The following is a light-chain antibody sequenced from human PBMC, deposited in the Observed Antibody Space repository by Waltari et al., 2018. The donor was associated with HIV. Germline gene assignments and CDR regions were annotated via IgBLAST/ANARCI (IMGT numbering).Light chain of an antibody. Sequence: QSALTHPAPESGTPGQSLTISCTGPSSHVGGYNYVSWYQQHPGKAPQLMIYDVSNRPSGVSNRFSGSKSGNAASLTISGLQAEDEADYFCISYTSSSTLSYVFGTGTKVTVL. J-gene: IGLJ1*01. CDR1: SSHVGGYNY. CDR2: DVS. CDR3: ISYTSSSTLSYV. V-gene: IGLV2-14*01.